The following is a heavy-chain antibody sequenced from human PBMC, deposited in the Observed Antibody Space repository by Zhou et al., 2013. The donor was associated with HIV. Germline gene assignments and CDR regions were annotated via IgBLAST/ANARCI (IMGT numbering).Heavy chain of an antibody. CDR3: TRCSAALAPPGPLDI. CDR1: GVTSTSHT. V-gene: IGHV1-18*01. J-gene: IGHJ3*02. CDR2: ISSYTDTT. D-gene: IGHD3-10*02. Sequence: QVQPVQSGAEVRKPGSSVKVSCKTSGVTSTSHTVSWVRQAPGQSLEWMGWISSYTDTTNYAQKFQGRVSMTADTSTSTAYVELRSLTSDDSALYYCTRCSAALAPPGPLDIWGQGTMVTVSS.